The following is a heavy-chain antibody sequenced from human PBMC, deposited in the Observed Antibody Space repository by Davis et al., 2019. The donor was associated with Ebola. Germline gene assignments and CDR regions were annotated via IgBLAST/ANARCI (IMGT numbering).Heavy chain of an antibody. J-gene: IGHJ2*01. V-gene: IGHV4-34*01. CDR1: GFTLSSYA. D-gene: IGHD4-17*01. CDR3: ARLTTVTADHWYFDL. Sequence: MPGGSLRLSCAASGFTLSSYAMSWVRQPPGKGLEWIGEINHSGSTNYNPSLKSRVTTSVDTSKNQFSLKVNSVTAADTAVYYCARLTTVTADHWYFDLWGRGTLVTVSS. CDR2: INHSGST.